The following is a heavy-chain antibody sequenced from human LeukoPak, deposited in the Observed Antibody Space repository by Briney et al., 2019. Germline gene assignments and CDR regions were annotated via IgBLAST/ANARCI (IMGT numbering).Heavy chain of an antibody. CDR2: ISSNGGST. V-gene: IGHV3-64*01. CDR3: ARDRWPVTRIHYYYTMDV. Sequence: GGSLRLSCAASGFTFSSYAMHCVRQAPGKGLEYVSAISSNGGSTYYAHSVKGRFTISRDNSKNTLYLQMGSLRAEDMAVYYCARDRWPVTRIHYYYTMDVWGEGTTVTVSS. CDR1: GFTFSSYA. J-gene: IGHJ6*03. D-gene: IGHD4-17*01.